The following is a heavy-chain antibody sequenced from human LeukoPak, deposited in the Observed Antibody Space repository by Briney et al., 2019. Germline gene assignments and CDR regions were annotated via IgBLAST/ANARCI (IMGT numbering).Heavy chain of an antibody. CDR3: PRDDYYDSSGYPLGY. D-gene: IGHD3-22*01. V-gene: IGHV4-4*07. CDR2: IYTSGSA. Sequence: SETLSLTCTVSGGSISSYYWSWIRQPAGKGLEWIGRIYTSGSANYNPSLESRVTISVDTSKNQFSLKLSSVTAADTAVYYCPRDDYYDSSGYPLGYWGQGTLVTVSS. CDR1: GGSISSYY. J-gene: IGHJ4*02.